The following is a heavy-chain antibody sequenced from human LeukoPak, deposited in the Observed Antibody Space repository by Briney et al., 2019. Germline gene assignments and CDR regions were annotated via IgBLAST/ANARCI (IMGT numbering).Heavy chain of an antibody. CDR2: IYHSGST. Sequence: PSETLSLTCTVSGGSISSDSYYWGWIRQPPGKGLEWIGSIYHSGSTYYNPSLKSRVTISVDTSKNQFSLKLSSVTAADTAVYYCARAYGPAYWGQGTLVAVSS. V-gene: IGHV4-39*07. CDR3: ARAYGPAY. CDR1: GGSISSDSYY. J-gene: IGHJ4*02. D-gene: IGHD4-17*01.